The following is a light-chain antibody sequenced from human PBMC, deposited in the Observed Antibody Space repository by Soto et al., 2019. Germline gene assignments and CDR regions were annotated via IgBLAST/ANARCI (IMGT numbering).Light chain of an antibody. Sequence: DIQMTQSPSSLSASVGDRVTITCRAGQSVSSYLNWYQQKPGEAPKLLIYAASTLQSGVPSRFSGRGSGPNFNLTISSLQPEDFATYFCQQTFSAPVTFGQGTILEI. CDR1: QSVSSY. J-gene: IGKJ2*01. V-gene: IGKV1-39*01. CDR3: QQTFSAPVT. CDR2: AAS.